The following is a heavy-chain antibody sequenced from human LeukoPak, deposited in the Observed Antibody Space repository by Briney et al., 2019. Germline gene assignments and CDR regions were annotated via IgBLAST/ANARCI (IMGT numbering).Heavy chain of an antibody. CDR1: GFTFSRYG. CDR3: AKGSEALVTTIGEDY. J-gene: IGHJ4*02. Sequence: QTGGSLSLSCAASGFTFSRYGMHWVRQAPGKGLQWVTFISYDGSNKYYADSVKGRFTIPRDNSKNTLYLQMNSLRAEDTAVYFCAKGSEALVTTIGEDYWGQGTLVTVSS. D-gene: IGHD2-21*02. V-gene: IGHV3-30*18. CDR2: ISYDGSNK.